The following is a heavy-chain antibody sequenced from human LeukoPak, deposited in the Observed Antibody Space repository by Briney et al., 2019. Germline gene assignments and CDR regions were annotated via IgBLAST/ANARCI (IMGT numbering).Heavy chain of an antibody. CDR2: IIPIFGTA. CDR3: ATSLFCSNGVCYTGGYYFDY. Sequence: SVKVSCKASGGTFSSYAISWVRQAPGQGLEWMGRIIPIFGTANYAQKFQGRVTITADKSTSTAYMELSSLRSEDTAVYYCATSLFCSNGVCYTGGYYFDYWGQGTLVTVSS. CDR1: GGTFSSYA. D-gene: IGHD2-8*01. V-gene: IGHV1-69*06. J-gene: IGHJ4*02.